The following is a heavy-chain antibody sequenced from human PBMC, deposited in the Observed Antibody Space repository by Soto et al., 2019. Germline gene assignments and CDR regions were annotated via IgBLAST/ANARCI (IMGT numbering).Heavy chain of an antibody. Sequence: PGGSLRLSCAASGFTFSSYGMHWVRQAPGKGVEWVAVISYDGSNKYYADSVKGRFTISRDNSKNTLYLQMNSLRAEDTAVYYCAKSRGWGGVGYSNDAFDIWGQGTMVTVSS. CDR3: AKSRGWGGVGYSNDAFDI. V-gene: IGHV3-30*18. CDR2: ISYDGSNK. CDR1: GFTFSSYG. D-gene: IGHD3-3*01. J-gene: IGHJ3*02.